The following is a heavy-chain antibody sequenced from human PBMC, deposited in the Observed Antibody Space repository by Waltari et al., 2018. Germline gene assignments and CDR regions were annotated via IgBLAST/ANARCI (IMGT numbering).Heavy chain of an antibody. CDR2: IYYSGNT. D-gene: IGHD3-10*01. J-gene: IGHJ4*02. V-gene: IGHV4-59*08. CDR3: ARRAQVYFASGTFYYFDY. Sequence: QVQLQESGPGLVKPSETLSLTCTVSGGSTSGYYWSWIRQPPGKGLEWIGYIYYSGNTTYHPSLKGRVTISLDASKNQFSLKLTSVTAADTAVYYCARRAQVYFASGTFYYFDYWGQGALVSVSS. CDR1: GGSTSGYY.